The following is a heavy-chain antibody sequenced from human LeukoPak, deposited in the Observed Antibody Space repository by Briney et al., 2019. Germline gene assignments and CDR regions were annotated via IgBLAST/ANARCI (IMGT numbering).Heavy chain of an antibody. J-gene: IGHJ3*02. Sequence: PSETLSLTCTVSGYSISSGYYWGWIRQPPGKGLEWIGSIYHSGSTYYNPSLKSRVTISVDTSKNQFSLKLSSVTAADTAVYYCARSYYDSSGELPLDAFDIWGQGTMVTVSS. D-gene: IGHD3-22*01. CDR3: ARSYYDSSGELPLDAFDI. V-gene: IGHV4-38-2*02. CDR1: GYSISSGYY. CDR2: IYHSGST.